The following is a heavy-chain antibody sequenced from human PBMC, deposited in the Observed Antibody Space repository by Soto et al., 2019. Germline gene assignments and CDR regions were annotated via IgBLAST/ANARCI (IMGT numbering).Heavy chain of an antibody. D-gene: IGHD3-10*01. CDR2: IKPITDGGTT. V-gene: IGHV3-15*01. CDR3: AKDNGNYGSGTFSH. J-gene: IGHJ4*02. Sequence: EVQLVESGGGLVKPGGSLTLSCAASGFTFSKAWMTWVRQAPGKGLEWLGRIKPITDGGTTEDAAPVKGRFTISRDDSKATLYLQMSGLRAEDTAVYYCAKDNGNYGSGTFSHWGQGTLVTVSS. CDR1: GFTFSKAW.